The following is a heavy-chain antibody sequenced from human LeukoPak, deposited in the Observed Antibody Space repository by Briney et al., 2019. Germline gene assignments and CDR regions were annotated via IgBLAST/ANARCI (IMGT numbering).Heavy chain of an antibody. D-gene: IGHD3-9*01. J-gene: IGHJ4*02. V-gene: IGHV3-74*03. CDR2: INSDGTST. Sequence: GGSLRLSCAASGFTFSSYWMQWVRHAPGKGLVWVSHINSDGTSTTYADSVKGRFTVSRDNAKNSLYLQMNSLRAEDSAVYYCARGVDDILTGYYSFPFDYWGQGTLVTVSS. CDR1: GFTFSSYW. CDR3: ARGVDDILTGYYSFPFDY.